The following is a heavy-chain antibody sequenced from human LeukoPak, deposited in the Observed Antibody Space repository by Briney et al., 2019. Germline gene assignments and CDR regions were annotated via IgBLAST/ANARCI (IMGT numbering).Heavy chain of an antibody. Sequence: PGGSLRLSCAASGFTFSSYAMSWVRQAPGKGLEWVSILWNDGNSYFADSVKGRFSFSRDTSKNILYLQMNSLRVEDTANYYCLGFGPHYYSDRWGQGTLVTVSS. CDR1: GFTFSSYA. D-gene: IGHD3-10*01. CDR3: LGFGPHYYSDR. V-gene: IGHV3-23*01. CDR2: LWNDGNS. J-gene: IGHJ5*02.